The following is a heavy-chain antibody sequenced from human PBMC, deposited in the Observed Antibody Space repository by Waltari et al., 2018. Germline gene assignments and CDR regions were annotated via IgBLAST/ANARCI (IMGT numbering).Heavy chain of an antibody. D-gene: IGHD6-13*01. Sequence: EVQLVESGGGLVQPGGSLRLSCAASGFTFSSYSMTWVRQAPGKGLELVSYISSSSTIYYADSVKGRFTISRDNAKNSLYLQMNSLRAEDTAVYYCRAAAGLFDYWGQGTLVTVSS. CDR3: RAAAGLFDY. CDR2: ISSSSTI. J-gene: IGHJ4*02. CDR1: GFTFSSYS. V-gene: IGHV3-48*01.